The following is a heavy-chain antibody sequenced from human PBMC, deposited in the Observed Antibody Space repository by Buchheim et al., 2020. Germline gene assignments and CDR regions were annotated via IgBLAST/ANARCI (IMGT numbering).Heavy chain of an antibody. CDR1: GYNFFGSG. J-gene: IGHJ6*02. D-gene: IGHD2-15*01. CDR3: ARVAATPYGMDV. CDR2: INPNSGGT. V-gene: IGHV1-2*04. Sequence: QVQLVQSRLQVMKPGASVKVSCKASGYNFFGSGIHWVRQAPGQGLEWMGWINPNSGGTNYAQKFQGWVTMTRDTSISTAYMELSRLRSDDTAVYYCARVAATPYGMDVWGQGTT.